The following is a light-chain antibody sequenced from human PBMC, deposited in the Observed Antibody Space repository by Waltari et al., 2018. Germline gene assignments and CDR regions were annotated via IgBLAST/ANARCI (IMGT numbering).Light chain of an antibody. V-gene: IGLV1-44*01. J-gene: IGLJ2*01. Sequence: QSVLTQPPSASGTPGQRVTISCSGSSSNIGSNTVNWYQQLPGTAPKLLIYSNNRRPSGVPDRFAGSKSGTSASLAISGLQSEDEADYYRAAWDDSLNAVLFGGGTKLTVL. CDR1: SSNIGSNT. CDR3: AAWDDSLNAVL. CDR2: SNN.